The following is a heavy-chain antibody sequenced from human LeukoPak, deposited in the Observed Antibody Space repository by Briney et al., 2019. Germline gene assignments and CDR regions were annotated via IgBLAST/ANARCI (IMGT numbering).Heavy chain of an antibody. J-gene: IGHJ6*02. D-gene: IGHD6-19*01. Sequence: SETLSLTCAVYGGSFSGYYWSWIRQPPGKGLEWIGEINHSGSTNYNPSLKSRVTISVDTSKNQFSLKLSSVTAADTAVYYCARQGIAVAGNYYYYGMDVWGQGTTVTVSS. CDR1: GGSFSGYY. V-gene: IGHV4-34*01. CDR2: INHSGST. CDR3: ARQGIAVAGNYYYYGMDV.